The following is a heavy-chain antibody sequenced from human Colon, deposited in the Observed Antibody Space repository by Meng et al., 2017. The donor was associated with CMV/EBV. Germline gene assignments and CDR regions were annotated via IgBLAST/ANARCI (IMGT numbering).Heavy chain of an antibody. V-gene: IGHV3-53*01. D-gene: IGHD3-16*01. Sequence: VELEEFGGGVIQPGGPMRLSFAASGLSVSSNYVSWVRQAPGKGLEWVSVIYVDGSTYYAESVRGRFTISRDSSTNTVHLHLNSLRDDDSAVYYCARDLGGGDYFDYWGQGTLVTVSS. CDR2: IYVDGST. CDR3: ARDLGGGDYFDY. CDR1: GLSVSSNY. J-gene: IGHJ4*02.